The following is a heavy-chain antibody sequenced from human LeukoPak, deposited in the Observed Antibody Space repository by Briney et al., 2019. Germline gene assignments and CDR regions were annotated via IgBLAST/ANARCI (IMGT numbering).Heavy chain of an antibody. CDR2: IYPSGST. D-gene: IGHD3-22*01. CDR3: ARALLRYDSSSRSLHWYFDL. Sequence: SETLTLTCAVSGYSISSGYYWGWIRQPPGKGLEWIAIIYPSGSTYYNPSLNSRLTISVDTSKNQFSLALTSVTAADTAVYYGARALLRYDSSSRSLHWYFDLWGRGTLVTVSS. V-gene: IGHV4-38-2*01. CDR1: GYSISSGYY. J-gene: IGHJ2*01.